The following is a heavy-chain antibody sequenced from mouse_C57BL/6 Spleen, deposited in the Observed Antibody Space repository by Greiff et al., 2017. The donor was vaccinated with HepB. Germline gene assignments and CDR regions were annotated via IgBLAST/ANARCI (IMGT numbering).Heavy chain of an antibody. V-gene: IGHV2-2*01. CDR3: ARKRGNDYDGLAY. CDR2: IWSGGST. Sequence: QVQLKQSGPGLVQPSQSLSITCTVSGFSLTSYGVHWVRQSPGKGLEWLGVIWSGGSTDYNAAFISRLSISKDNSKSQVFFKMNSLQADDTAIYYCARKRGNDYDGLAYWGQGTLVTVSA. D-gene: IGHD2-4*01. J-gene: IGHJ3*01. CDR1: GFSLTSYG.